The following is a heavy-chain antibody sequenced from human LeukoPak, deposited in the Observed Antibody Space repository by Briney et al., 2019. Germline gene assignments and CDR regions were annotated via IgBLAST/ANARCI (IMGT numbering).Heavy chain of an antibody. Sequence: SETLSLTCTVSGGSISSYYWSWIRQPAGKRPEWIGRIYTSGSTNYNPSLKSRVTMSVDTSKNQFSLKLSSVTAADTAVYYCARTTCTSSSCSGYYFDNWGQGTLVTVSS. V-gene: IGHV4-4*07. D-gene: IGHD2-2*01. J-gene: IGHJ4*02. CDR2: IYTSGST. CDR1: GGSISSYY. CDR3: ARTTCTSSSCSGYYFDN.